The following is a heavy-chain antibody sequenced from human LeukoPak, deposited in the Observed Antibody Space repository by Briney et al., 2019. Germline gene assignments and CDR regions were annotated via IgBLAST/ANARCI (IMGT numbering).Heavy chain of an antibody. J-gene: IGHJ5*02. V-gene: IGHV1-8*01. CDR1: GYTFTSYD. D-gene: IGHD3-10*01. CDR3: AGGYKPYGSGTHPNWFDP. CDR2: MNPNSGNT. Sequence: ASVKVSCKASGYTFTSYDINWVRQATGQGLEWMGWMNPNSGNTGYAQKFQGRVTMTSNTSISTAYMEMSSLRSEDTAFYYCAGGYKPYGSGTHPNWFDPWGQGTLVTVSS.